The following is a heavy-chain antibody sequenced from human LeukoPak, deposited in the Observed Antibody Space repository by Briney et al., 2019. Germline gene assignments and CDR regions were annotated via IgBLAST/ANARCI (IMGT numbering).Heavy chain of an antibody. J-gene: IGHJ4*02. V-gene: IGHV3-48*02. CDR2: ITTSGDAI. CDR1: GFTSSSYS. CDR3: VRDKDWGFDY. Sequence: GGSLRLSCAASGFTSSSYSMNWVRQAPGKGLEWISYITTSGDAIYYADSVKGRFTISRDSAKNSLYLQMNSLTDEDTALYYCVRDKDWGFDYWGQGTLVTVSS. D-gene: IGHD7-27*01.